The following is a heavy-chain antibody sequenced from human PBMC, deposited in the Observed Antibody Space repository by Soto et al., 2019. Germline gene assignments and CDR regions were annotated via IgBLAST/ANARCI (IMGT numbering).Heavy chain of an antibody. J-gene: IGHJ4*02. V-gene: IGHV3-23*01. D-gene: IGHD3-16*01. CDR2: IDSSSTIM. CDR1: GFTFSSYT. CDR3: TKDIWVAHD. Sequence: GGSLRLSCAASGFTFSSYTMSWVRQAPAKGLEWVSTIDSSSTIMYYTDSVKGRFTISRDNSKNTLYLQMNSLRAEDTAIYYCTKDIWVAHDWGQGTLVTVSS.